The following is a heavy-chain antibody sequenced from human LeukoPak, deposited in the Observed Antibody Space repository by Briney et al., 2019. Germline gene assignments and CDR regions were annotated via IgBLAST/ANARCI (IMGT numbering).Heavy chain of an antibody. J-gene: IGHJ4*02. CDR3: ARDIGGIFDS. Sequence: TGGSLRLSCAASGFTVSSNFMSWVRQAPGKGLEWVSVIYSGGDTYYADSVKGRFTISRDNSKNTLYLQMNSLRAEDTAVYYCARDIGGIFDSWGQGTLVTLSS. CDR1: GFTVSSNF. V-gene: IGHV3-53*01. CDR2: IYSGGDT. D-gene: IGHD1-26*01.